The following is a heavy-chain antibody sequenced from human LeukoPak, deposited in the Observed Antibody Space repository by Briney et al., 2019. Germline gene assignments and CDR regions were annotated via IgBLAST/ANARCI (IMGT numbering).Heavy chain of an antibody. CDR2: IYYSGST. V-gene: IGHV4-31*03. CDR3: ARDRSGSYSDAFDI. J-gene: IGHJ3*02. CDR1: GGSISSGGYY. Sequence: SQTLSLICTVSGGSISSGGYYWSWIRQHPGKGLEWIGYIYYSGSTYYNPSLKSRVTISVDTSKNQFSLKLSSVTAADTAVYYCARDRSGSYSDAFDIWGQGTMVTVSS. D-gene: IGHD1-26*01.